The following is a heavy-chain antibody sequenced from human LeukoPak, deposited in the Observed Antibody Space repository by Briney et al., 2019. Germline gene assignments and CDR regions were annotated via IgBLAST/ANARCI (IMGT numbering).Heavy chain of an antibody. CDR1: GGSISSGGYY. J-gene: IGHJ4*02. D-gene: IGHD5-12*01. CDR2: IYYSGST. V-gene: IGHV4-31*03. Sequence: SETLSLTCTVSGGSISSGGYYWSWIRQHPGKGLEWIGYIYYSGSTYYNPPLKSRVTISVDTSKNQFSLKLSSVTAADTAVYYCARGGSGYSPFDYWGQGTLVTVSS. CDR3: ARGGSGYSPFDY.